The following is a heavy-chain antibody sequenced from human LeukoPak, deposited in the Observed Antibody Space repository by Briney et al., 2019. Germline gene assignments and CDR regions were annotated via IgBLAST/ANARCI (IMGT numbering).Heavy chain of an antibody. Sequence: TPSETLSLTCTVSGGSISGYYWSWIRQPPGKGLEWIGYFNYSGSTNYNPSLKSRVTISVDTSKNQFSLKLSSVTAADTAVYYCARRGSSLDQWGQGTLVTVSS. CDR1: GGSISGYY. CDR3: ARRGSSLDQ. D-gene: IGHD6-6*01. CDR2: FNYSGST. J-gene: IGHJ4*02. V-gene: IGHV4-59*08.